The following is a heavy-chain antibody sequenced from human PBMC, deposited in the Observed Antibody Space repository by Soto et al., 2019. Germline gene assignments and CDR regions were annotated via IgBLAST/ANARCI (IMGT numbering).Heavy chain of an antibody. J-gene: IGHJ3*02. V-gene: IGHV3-23*01. CDR3: AKAPVPFSTTRGDFDI. CDR1: GFTFSSYA. Sequence: EVQLLESGGGLVQPGGCLRLSCAASGFTFSSYAMSWLRQAPGKGLEWVSAFSGSGGSTYYADSVKGRLTISRDNTKNALYLQMNSLKTEDTAVYYCAKAPVPFSTTRGDFDIWGQGTMVTVSS. CDR2: FSGSGGST. D-gene: IGHD3-3*02.